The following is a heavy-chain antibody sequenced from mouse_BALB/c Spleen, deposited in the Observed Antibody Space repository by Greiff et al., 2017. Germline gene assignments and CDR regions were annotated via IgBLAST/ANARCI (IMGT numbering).Heavy chain of an antibody. D-gene: IGHD2-4*01. CDR2: ISCYNGAT. CDR1: GYSFTGYC. Sequence: LVKTGASVKISCKASGYSFTGYCMHWVKQSHGKSLEWIGYISCYNGATSYNQKFKGKATFTVDTSSSTAYMQFNSLTSEDSAVYYCARGSGLRLVAWFAYWGQGTLVTVSA. V-gene: IGHV1S34*01. CDR3: ARGSGLRLVAWFAY. J-gene: IGHJ3*01.